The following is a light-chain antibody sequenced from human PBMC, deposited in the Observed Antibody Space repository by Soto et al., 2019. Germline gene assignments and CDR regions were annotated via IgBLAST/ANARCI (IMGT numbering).Light chain of an antibody. J-gene: IGLJ1*01. V-gene: IGLV2-14*03. Sequence: QSVLTQPASVSGSPGQSITISCTGTSSDVGGYNFVSWFQQYPGKAPKLMIFEVTSRPSGVSNRFSGSKSGNTASLTISGLQPEDEADYYCSSYTTSSTLVFGTGTKVTVL. CDR1: SSDVGGYNF. CDR3: SSYTTSSTLV. CDR2: EVT.